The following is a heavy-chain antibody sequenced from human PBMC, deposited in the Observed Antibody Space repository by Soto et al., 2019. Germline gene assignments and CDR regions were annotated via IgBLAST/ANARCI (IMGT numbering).Heavy chain of an antibody. CDR3: ARGGVTTDDAFDI. CDR1: GGSISSYY. Sequence: QVQLQESGPGLVKPSETLSLTCTVSGGSISSYYWSWIRQPPGKGLEWIGYIYYSGSTNYNPSLMSRVTISVDTSKNQFSLKLSSVTAADTAVYYCARGGVTTDDAFDIWGQGTMVTVSS. V-gene: IGHV4-59*01. J-gene: IGHJ3*02. D-gene: IGHD4-17*01. CDR2: IYYSGST.